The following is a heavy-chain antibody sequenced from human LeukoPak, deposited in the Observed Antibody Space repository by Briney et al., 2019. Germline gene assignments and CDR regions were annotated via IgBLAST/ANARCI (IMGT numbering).Heavy chain of an antibody. CDR2: IYYSGST. CDR1: GGSISSGGYY. J-gene: IGHJ4*02. Sequence: SQTLSLTCTVSGGSISSGGYYWSWIRQHPGKGLEWIGSIYYSGSTYYNPSLKGRVTISLVTSKNQFSLKLSSVTAADTAIYYCASGDNDPLCDYWGQGTLVTVSS. CDR3: ASGDNDPLCDY. V-gene: IGHV4-31*03. D-gene: IGHD1-1*01.